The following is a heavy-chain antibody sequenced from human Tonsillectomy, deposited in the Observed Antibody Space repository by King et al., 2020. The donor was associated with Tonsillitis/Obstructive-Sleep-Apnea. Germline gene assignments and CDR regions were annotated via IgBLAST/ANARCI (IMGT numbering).Heavy chain of an antibody. D-gene: IGHD6-6*01. Sequence: QLVQSGAEVKKPGASVKVSCKASGYTFSGYYMHWVRQAPGQGLEWMGWINPNSGGTNYAQKFQGRVTMTRDTSISTAYMELSSLRSDDTAVYYCARTDIAARPNYYYGMDVWGQGTTVTVSS. J-gene: IGHJ6*02. V-gene: IGHV1-2*02. CDR2: INPNSGGT. CDR1: GYTFSGYY. CDR3: ARTDIAARPNYYYGMDV.